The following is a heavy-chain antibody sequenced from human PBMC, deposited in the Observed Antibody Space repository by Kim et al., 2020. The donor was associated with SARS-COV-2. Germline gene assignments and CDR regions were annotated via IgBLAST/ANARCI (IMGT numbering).Heavy chain of an antibody. V-gene: IGHV3-7*03. CDR1: GFTFSSYW. Sequence: LSLTCAASGFTFSSYWMSWVRQAPGKGLEWVANIKQDGSEKYYVDSVKGRFTISRDNAKNSLYLQMNSLRAEDTAVYYCARDGSRDDFWSGYPIDWYFDLWGRGTLVTVSS. D-gene: IGHD3-3*01. CDR3: ARDGSRDDFWSGYPIDWYFDL. J-gene: IGHJ2*01. CDR2: IKQDGSEK.